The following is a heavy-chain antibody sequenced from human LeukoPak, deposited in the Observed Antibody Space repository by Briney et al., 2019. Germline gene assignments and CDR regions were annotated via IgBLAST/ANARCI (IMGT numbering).Heavy chain of an antibody. CDR1: GGSISSSSHY. J-gene: IGHJ4*02. CDR2: VYYSGTT. Sequence: SETLSLTCTVSGGSISSSSHYWGWIRQPPGKGLEWVASVYYSGTTYYNPSLKSRVTISADTSKKRFSLKLSSVTAADTAVYYCTRGSYDVLTGYSTLGEFWGQGTLVIVSS. D-gene: IGHD3-9*01. V-gene: IGHV4-39*01. CDR3: TRGSYDVLTGYSTLGEF.